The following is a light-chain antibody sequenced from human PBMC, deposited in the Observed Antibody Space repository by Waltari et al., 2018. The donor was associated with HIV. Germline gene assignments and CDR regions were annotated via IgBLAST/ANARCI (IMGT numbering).Light chain of an antibody. V-gene: IGKV3-20*01. Sequence: EIVLTQSPGTLSLSPGERATLSCKTSQSINSNYLAWYQQKLGQAPKLLIYGPSNRATGIPDRFSGSGSGTEFTLTISRLEPEDFAMYYCQQYTDSPLTFGGGTRVEI. J-gene: IGKJ4*01. CDR2: GPS. CDR3: QQYTDSPLT. CDR1: QSINSNY.